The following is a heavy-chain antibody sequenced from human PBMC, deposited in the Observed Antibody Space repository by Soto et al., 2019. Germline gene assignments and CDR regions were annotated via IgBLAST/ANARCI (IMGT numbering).Heavy chain of an antibody. J-gene: IGHJ4*02. CDR2: IYYSGST. D-gene: IGHD3-22*01. V-gene: IGHV4-30-4*01. CDR3: ARGGVDTYYYDSSGYYPHTRFDY. CDR1: GVSISSGDYY. Sequence: SETLSLTCTVSGVSISSGDYYWSWIRQPPGKGLEWIGYIYYSGSTYYNPSLKSRVTISVDTSKNQFSLKLSSVTAADTAVYYCARGGVDTYYYDSSGYYPHTRFDYWGQGTLVTVSS.